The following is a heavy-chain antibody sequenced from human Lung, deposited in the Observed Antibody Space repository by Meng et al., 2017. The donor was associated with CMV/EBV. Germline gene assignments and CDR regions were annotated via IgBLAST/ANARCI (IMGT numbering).Heavy chain of an antibody. J-gene: IGHJ4*02. CDR3: ARDLGYCSRTSCYMFYFDD. CDR1: GFSFNTYT. Sequence: GGSXRLXCAASGFSFNTYTLNWVRQAPGKGLEWVSSVSDGGNYVYYADSVKGRFTISRDNARNSLFLQMNSLRAEDTAVYYCARDLGYCSRTSCYMFYFDDXGQGXLVTVSS. D-gene: IGHD2-2*02. CDR2: VSDGGNYV. V-gene: IGHV3-21*01.